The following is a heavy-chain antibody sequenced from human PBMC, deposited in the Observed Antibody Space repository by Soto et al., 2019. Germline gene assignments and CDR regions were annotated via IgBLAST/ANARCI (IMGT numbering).Heavy chain of an antibody. D-gene: IGHD2-15*01. CDR3: AHRPSYCSGGSCCSGFDY. V-gene: IGHV2-5*02. CDR2: IYWDDDK. Sequence: QITLKESGPPLVKPTQTLTLTCTFSGFSLSTSGVGVGWIRQPPGKALEWLALIYWDDDKRYSPSLKSRLTITYDTSKNQVVLTMTTMDPVDTATYYCAHRPSYCSGGSCCSGFDYWGQGTLVTVSS. J-gene: IGHJ4*02. CDR1: GFSLSTSGVG.